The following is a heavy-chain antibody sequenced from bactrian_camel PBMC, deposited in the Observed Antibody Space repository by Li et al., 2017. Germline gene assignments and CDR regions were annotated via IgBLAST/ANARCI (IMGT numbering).Heavy chain of an antibody. V-gene: IGHV3S53*01. CDR1: GFNDADAE. CDR2: IDRDGST. CDR3: TAAIFYERWRLRAPDFGY. Sequence: HVQLVESGGGSVQIGGSLTLARAASRGFNDADAEWGWFRQAPGKEREGVAAIDRDGSTIYSDSVKGRFTISKDIAKNTLYLQMNSLKPEDTAMYYCTAAIFYERWRLRAPDFGYWGQGTQVTVS. J-gene: IGHJ6*01. D-gene: IGHD1*01.